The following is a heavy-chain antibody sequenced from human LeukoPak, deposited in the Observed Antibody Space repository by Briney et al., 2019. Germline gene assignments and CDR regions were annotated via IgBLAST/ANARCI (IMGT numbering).Heavy chain of an antibody. CDR2: IYTSGST. CDR1: GGSISSYY. CDR3: ARGALRYFDWLKKDYYYMDV. Sequence: SETLSLTCTVSGGSISSYYWSWIRQPAGKGLEWIGRIYTSGSTNYNPSLKSRVTLSMDTSKNQFSLRLSSVTAADTAVYYCARGALRYFDWLKKDYYYMDVWGMGTTVTIS. J-gene: IGHJ6*03. V-gene: IGHV4-4*07. D-gene: IGHD3-9*01.